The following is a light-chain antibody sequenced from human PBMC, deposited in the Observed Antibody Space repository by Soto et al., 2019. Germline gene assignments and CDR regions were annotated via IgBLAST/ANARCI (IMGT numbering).Light chain of an antibody. V-gene: IGKV3D-15*01. Sequence: ETVVTQSPATLSVSPGERATLSCRASQSVSSNYLAWYQQKPGQAPGLLIHGAPRRATGIPDRFSGSGSGTEFTLTISSLQPDDFATYYCQQYNAYPWTFGQGTKVDIK. J-gene: IGKJ1*01. CDR2: GAP. CDR3: QQYNAYPWT. CDR1: QSVSSN.